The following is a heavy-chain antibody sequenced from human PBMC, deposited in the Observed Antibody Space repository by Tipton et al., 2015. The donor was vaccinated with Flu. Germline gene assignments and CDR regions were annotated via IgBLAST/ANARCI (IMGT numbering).Heavy chain of an antibody. CDR1: GFTFSDYY. D-gene: IGHD2-2*02. CDR3: ARDSPARYCSSTSCYTYYYYYGMDV. CDR2: ISSSGSTI. Sequence: SLRLSCAASGFTFSDYYMSWIRQAPGKGLEWVSYISSSGSTIYYADSVKGRFTISRDNAKNSLYLQMNSLRAEDTAVYYCARDSPARYCSSTSCYTYYYYYGMDVWGQGTTVTVSS. J-gene: IGHJ6*02. V-gene: IGHV3-11*01.